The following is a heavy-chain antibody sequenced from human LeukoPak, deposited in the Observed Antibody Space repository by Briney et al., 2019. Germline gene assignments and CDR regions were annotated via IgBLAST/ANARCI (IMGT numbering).Heavy chain of an antibody. J-gene: IGHJ4*02. CDR3: AREGITMTLGYFDY. D-gene: IGHD3-22*01. CDR2: IYSGGST. V-gene: IGHV3-66*01. CDR1: GFTFSSYG. Sequence: GGSLRLSCAASGFTFSSYGMHWVRQAPGKGLEWVAVIYSGGSTYYADSVKGRFTISRDNSKNTLYLQMNSLRAEDTAVYYCAREGITMTLGYFDYWGQGTLVTVSS.